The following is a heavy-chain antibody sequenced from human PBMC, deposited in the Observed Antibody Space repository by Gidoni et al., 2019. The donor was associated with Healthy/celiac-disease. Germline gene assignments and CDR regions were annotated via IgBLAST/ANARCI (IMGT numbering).Heavy chain of an antibody. V-gene: IGHV3-33*01. CDR1: GFTFSSYG. Sequence: QVQLVESGGGVVQPGRSRRLSCAASGFTFSSYGMHWVRQAPGKGLGWVAVIWYDGINKYYADSVKGRFTISRDNSKNTLYLQMTSLRAEDTAVYYCARGGSGGWQTMYYFDYWGQGTLVTVSS. CDR3: ARGGSGGWQTMYYFDY. CDR2: IWYDGINK. J-gene: IGHJ4*02. D-gene: IGHD6-19*01.